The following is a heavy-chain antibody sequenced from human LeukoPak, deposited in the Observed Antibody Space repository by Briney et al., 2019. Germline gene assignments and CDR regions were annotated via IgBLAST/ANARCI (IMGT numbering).Heavy chain of an antibody. CDR3: AKRISTQWLVDY. J-gene: IGHJ4*02. V-gene: IGHV3-30*18. D-gene: IGHD6-19*01. Sequence: GESLKISCKGSGYSFTTYLIGWVRQAPGKGLEWVAVISYDGSDKLYADSVKGRFTISRDNSKSTLYLQMNSLRAEDTAVYYCAKRISTQWLVDYWGQGTLVTVSS. CDR2: ISYDGSDK. CDR1: GYSFTTYL.